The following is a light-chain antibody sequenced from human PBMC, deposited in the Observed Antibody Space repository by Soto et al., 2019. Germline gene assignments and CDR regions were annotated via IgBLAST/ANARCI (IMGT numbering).Light chain of an antibody. V-gene: IGLV2-23*01. CDR2: EDT. CDR3: CSYAGSSTYV. J-gene: IGLJ1*01. CDR1: SRDVGIYNL. Sequence: QSALTQPASVSGSPGQSITISCTGTSRDVGIYNLVSWYQLHPGKVPKLIIYEDTKRPSGISSRFSGSESGITAFLTISGLQAEDEADYYCCSYAGSSTYVFGTGTKVP.